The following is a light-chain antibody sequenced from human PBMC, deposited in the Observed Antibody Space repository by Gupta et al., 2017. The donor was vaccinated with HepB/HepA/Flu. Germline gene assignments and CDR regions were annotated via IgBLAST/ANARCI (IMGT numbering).Light chain of an antibody. J-gene: IGKJ2*01. Sequence: EIVLTQSPGTLSLSPGERATLTCRASHSVSTTYLAWYQQKPGQAPRLLIYGPSTRATGIPDRFSGSGSGTDFALTIDRLEPEDFAVYYCQQYDGSSYTFGQGTKLEI. V-gene: IGKV3-20*01. CDR2: GPS. CDR3: QQYDGSSYT. CDR1: HSVSTTY.